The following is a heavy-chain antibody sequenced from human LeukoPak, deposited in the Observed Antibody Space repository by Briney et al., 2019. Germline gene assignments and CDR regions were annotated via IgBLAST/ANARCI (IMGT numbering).Heavy chain of an antibody. CDR2: IIPIFGTA. CDR1: GGTFSSYA. CDR3: ARDTARLPRY. D-gene: IGHD5-18*01. V-gene: IGHV1-69*05. J-gene: IGHJ4*02. Sequence: GASVKVSCKASGGTFSSYAISWVRQAPGQGLEWMGGIIPIFGTANYAQKFQGRVTITTDESTSTVYMELSSLRSEDTAVYYCARDTARLPRYWGQGTLVTVSS.